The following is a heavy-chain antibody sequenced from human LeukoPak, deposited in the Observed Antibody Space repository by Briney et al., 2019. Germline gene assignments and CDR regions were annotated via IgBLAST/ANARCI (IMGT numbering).Heavy chain of an antibody. J-gene: IGHJ4*02. V-gene: IGHV1-8*01. D-gene: IGHD3-10*01. CDR1: GYTFTSYD. Sequence: ASVKVSCKASGYTFTSYDINWVRQATGQGLEWMGWMNPNSGNTGYAQKFQGRVTMTRNTSISTAYMELSSLRSEDTAVYYCARTFRGVASFDYWGQGTLVTVSS. CDR3: ARTFRGVASFDY. CDR2: MNPNSGNT.